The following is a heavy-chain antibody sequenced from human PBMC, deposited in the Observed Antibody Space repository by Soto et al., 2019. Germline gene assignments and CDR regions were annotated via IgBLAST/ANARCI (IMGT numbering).Heavy chain of an antibody. CDR3: ARDARPMGYNWNDEFNY. J-gene: IGHJ4*02. CDR2: FDPEDGET. CDR1: GYTLTELS. Sequence: GASVKVACKVSGYTLTELSMHWVRQAHGKGLEWMGGFDPEDGETIYAQKFQGRVTMTKDTSTSTVYMELSSLRSEDTAVYYCARDARPMGYNWNDEFNYWGQGTLVTVSS. V-gene: IGHV1-24*01. D-gene: IGHD1-1*01.